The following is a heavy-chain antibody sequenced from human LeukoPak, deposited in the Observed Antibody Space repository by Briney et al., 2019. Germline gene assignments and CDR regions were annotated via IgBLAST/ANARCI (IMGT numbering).Heavy chain of an antibody. CDR1: GYTFSNYG. CDR2: TSYNGNT. D-gene: IGHD6-19*01. Sequence: ASVKVSCKASGYTFSNYGISWVRQAPGLGLEWMGWTSYNGNTNYAQKFQDRVTMTTDTSTTTAYMVLRSLESDDTAVYYCARHSGSGWQALGYWGQGTLVTVSS. CDR3: ARHSGSGWQALGY. V-gene: IGHV1-18*04. J-gene: IGHJ4*02.